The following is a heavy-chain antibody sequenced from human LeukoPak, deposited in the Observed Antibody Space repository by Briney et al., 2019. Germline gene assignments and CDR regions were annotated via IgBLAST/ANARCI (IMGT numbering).Heavy chain of an antibody. CDR2: IKQDGSEK. CDR3: TRNSGSHP. J-gene: IGHJ5*02. V-gene: IGHV3-7*01. D-gene: IGHD1-26*01. Sequence: GGALRLSCGASGFPFSNYLMTWVPQAPGRGLEWVANIKQDGSEKYYVDSVKGRFTISRDNAKNSLYLQMNSLRAEDTAVYYCTRNSGSHPWGQGTLVTVSS. CDR1: GFPFSNYL.